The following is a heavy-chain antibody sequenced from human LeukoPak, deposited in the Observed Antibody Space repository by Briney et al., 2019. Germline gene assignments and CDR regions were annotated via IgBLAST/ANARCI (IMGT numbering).Heavy chain of an antibody. D-gene: IGHD2-21*01. V-gene: IGHV4-59*01. J-gene: IGHJ6*02. CDR2: IYYSGST. CDR1: GGSISSYY. CDR3: ARDARGDETPLYGMDV. Sequence: PSETLSLTCTVSGGSISSYYWSWIRQPPGKGLEWIGYIYYSGSTNYNPSLKSRVTISVDTSKNQFSLKLSSVTAADTAVYYCARDARGDETPLYGMDVWGQGTTVTVSS.